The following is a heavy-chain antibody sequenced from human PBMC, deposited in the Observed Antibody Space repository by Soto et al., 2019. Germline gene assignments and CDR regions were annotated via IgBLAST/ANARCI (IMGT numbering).Heavy chain of an antibody. CDR1: GGSISSSSYY. CDR3: ARDRVVVAATALYYYYGMDV. Sequence: ASETLSLTCTVSGGSISSSSYYWGWIRQPPGKGLEWIGSIYHSGSTYYNPSLKSRVTISVYTSKNQFSLKLSSVTAADTAVYYCARDRVVVAATALYYYYGMDVWGQGTTVTVSS. D-gene: IGHD2-15*01. CDR2: IYHSGST. V-gene: IGHV4-39*07. J-gene: IGHJ6*02.